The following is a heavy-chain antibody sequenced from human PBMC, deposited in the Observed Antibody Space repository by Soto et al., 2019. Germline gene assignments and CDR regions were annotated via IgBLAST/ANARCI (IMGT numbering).Heavy chain of an antibody. CDR1: GFTFSSYA. Sequence: GGSLRLSCAASGFTFSSYAMSWVRQAPGKGLEWVSAVTGRGINTYYADSVKGRFTISRDNSKNTLYLQMNGLRAEDTALYYCAKDYYYDSSGYHYYYYGVDVWGQGTTVTVSS. V-gene: IGHV3-23*01. D-gene: IGHD3-22*01. J-gene: IGHJ6*02. CDR2: VTGRGINT. CDR3: AKDYYYDSSGYHYYYYGVDV.